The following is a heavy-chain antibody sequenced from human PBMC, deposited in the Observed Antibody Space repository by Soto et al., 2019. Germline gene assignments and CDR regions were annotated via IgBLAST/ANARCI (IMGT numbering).Heavy chain of an antibody. V-gene: IGHV3-33*01. CDR1: GFTFDRYG. J-gene: IGHJ5*02. Sequence: GGSLRLSCAASGFTFDRYGMHWVRQAPGKGLEWVAVIWSDGSTEYYADSVKGRFTISRDNSKNTMYLQMNSLRGEDTGVYYCARGRVPSAIFDWFDPWGQGXLVTVSS. D-gene: IGHD2-2*01. CDR3: ARGRVPSAIFDWFDP. CDR2: IWSDGSTE.